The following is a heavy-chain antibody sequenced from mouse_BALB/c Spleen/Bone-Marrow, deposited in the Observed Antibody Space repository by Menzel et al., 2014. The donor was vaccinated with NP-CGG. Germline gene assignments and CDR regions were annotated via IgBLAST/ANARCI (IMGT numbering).Heavy chain of an antibody. J-gene: IGHJ2*01. CDR2: ISSGSSTI. CDR1: GFTFSSFG. Sequence: DVQLVESGGGLVQPGGSRKLSCAASGFTFSSFGMHWVRQAPEKGLEWVAYISSGSSTIYYADTVKGRFTISRDNPKNTLFLQMTSLRSEDTAMYYCASDYDYLDYWGQGTTLTVSS. V-gene: IGHV5-17*02. D-gene: IGHD2-4*01. CDR3: ASDYDYLDY.